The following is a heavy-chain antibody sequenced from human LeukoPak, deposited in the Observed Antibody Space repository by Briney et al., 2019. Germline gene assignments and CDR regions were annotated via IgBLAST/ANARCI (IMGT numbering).Heavy chain of an antibody. CDR1: GYSFTSYW. CDR3: ARLVTYSSSWNSYYYYYGMDV. Sequence: GESLKISCKGSGYSFTSYWIGWVRQMPGKGLEWMGSIYPGDSDTRYSPSFQGQVTISADKSISTAYLQWSSLKASDTAMYYCARLVTYSSSWNSYYYYYGMDVWGKGTTVTVSS. V-gene: IGHV5-51*01. D-gene: IGHD6-13*01. J-gene: IGHJ6*04. CDR2: IYPGDSDT.